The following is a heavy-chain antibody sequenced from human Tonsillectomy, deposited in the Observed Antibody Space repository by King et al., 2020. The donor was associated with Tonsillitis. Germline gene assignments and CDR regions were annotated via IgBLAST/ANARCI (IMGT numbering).Heavy chain of an antibody. CDR3: VRGTTIPGTDY. D-gene: IGHD2/OR15-2a*01. Sequence: VQLVESGGGLVQPGGSLRLSCAASGFTFNSYWMNWFRQAPGKGLEWVANIKEDGSETYYVGSVRGRFTISRDNANNSLSLQMNSLRAEDTAVYYCVRGTTIPGTDYCGQGTLVIVSS. J-gene: IGHJ4*02. V-gene: IGHV3-7*01. CDR2: IKEDGSET. CDR1: GFTFNSYW.